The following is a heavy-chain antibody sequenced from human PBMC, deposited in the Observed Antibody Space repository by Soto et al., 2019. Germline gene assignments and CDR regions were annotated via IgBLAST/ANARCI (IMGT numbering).Heavy chain of an antibody. Sequence: QVQLVQSGAEVKKPGASVKVSCKASGYTFTSYGISWVRQAPGQGLEWMGWISAYNGNTNYAQKLKGRVTMTTAASTSTDYMELRSLRTDDIAVYDCARGERYNSSSYLNYWGQGTLATVA. CDR1: GYTFTSYG. D-gene: IGHD6-13*01. J-gene: IGHJ4*02. V-gene: IGHV1-18*03. CDR3: ARGERYNSSSYLNY. CDR2: ISAYNGNT.